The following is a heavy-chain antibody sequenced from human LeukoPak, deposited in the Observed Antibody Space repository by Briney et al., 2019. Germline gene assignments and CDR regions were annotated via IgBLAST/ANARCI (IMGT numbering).Heavy chain of an antibody. CDR3: ARGVTIFGVVIKFYNWFGP. CDR2: INSDGSST. J-gene: IGHJ5*02. D-gene: IGHD3-3*01. CDR1: GFTFSSYW. V-gene: IGHV3-74*01. Sequence: GGSLRLSCAASGFTFSSYWMHWVRQAPGKGLVWVSRINSDGSSTGYADSVKGRFTISRDNAKNTLYLQMNSLRAEDTAVYYCARGVTIFGVVIKFYNWFGPWGQGTLVTVSS.